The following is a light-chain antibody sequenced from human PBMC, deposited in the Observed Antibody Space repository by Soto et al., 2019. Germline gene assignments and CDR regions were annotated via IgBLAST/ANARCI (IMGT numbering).Light chain of an antibody. J-gene: IGKJ1*01. CDR2: GAS. CDR1: QTVSSY. V-gene: IGKV3-20*01. Sequence: EVVLTQSPGTLSLSPGERGTLSCRASQTVSSYLAWYQQKPGQAPRLLIYGASTRAPGIPDRFSGSGSGSDFTLTISRLEPEDFAVYYCQQDGSSPTFGQGTKVEIK. CDR3: QQDGSSPT.